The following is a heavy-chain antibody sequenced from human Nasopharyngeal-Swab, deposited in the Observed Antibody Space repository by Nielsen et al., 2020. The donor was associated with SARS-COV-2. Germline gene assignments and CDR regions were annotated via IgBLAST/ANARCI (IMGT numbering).Heavy chain of an antibody. Sequence: LKISCAASGFTFSTCAMNWVRQAPGKGLEWVAVISNDGSNKYYADSVKGRFTISRDNSKNTLYLQMNSLRTEDTAVYYCAKYYFDSSGYYYFDYWGQGTLVTVSS. CDR3: AKYYFDSSGYYYFDY. J-gene: IGHJ4*02. CDR2: ISNDGSNK. CDR1: GFTFSTCA. D-gene: IGHD3-22*01. V-gene: IGHV3-30*18.